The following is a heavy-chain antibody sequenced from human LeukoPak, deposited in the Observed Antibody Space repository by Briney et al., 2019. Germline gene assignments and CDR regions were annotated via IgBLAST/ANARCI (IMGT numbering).Heavy chain of an antibody. V-gene: IGHV4-59*01. Sequence: SETLSLTCTVSGGSISSYYWSWIRQPPGKGLEWIAYIYYSGSTNYYPSLKSRVTITGDASKNQFSLKLSSVTAADTAVYCGARKVEYYDILTGYGAVSFDICGQGTMVTVSS. D-gene: IGHD3-9*01. J-gene: IGHJ3*02. CDR3: ARKVEYYDILTGYGAVSFDI. CDR2: IYYSGST. CDR1: GGSISSYY.